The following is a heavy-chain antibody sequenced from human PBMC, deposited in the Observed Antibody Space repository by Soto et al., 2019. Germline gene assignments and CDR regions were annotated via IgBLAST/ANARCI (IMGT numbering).Heavy chain of an antibody. Sequence: GGSLRLSCAASGFTFRNYWLSWVRQAPGKGLEWVANINKDGSERYYADSVDGRFTVSRDNAENSLNLQMNSLRGEDTAVYYCARVYLMATITSLKYWGQGTLVTVSS. V-gene: IGHV3-7*01. CDR2: INKDGSER. CDR3: ARVYLMATITSLKY. J-gene: IGHJ4*02. CDR1: GFTFRNYW. D-gene: IGHD5-12*01.